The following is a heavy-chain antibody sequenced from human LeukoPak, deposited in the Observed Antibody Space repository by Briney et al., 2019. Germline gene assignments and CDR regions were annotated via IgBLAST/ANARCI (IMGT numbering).Heavy chain of an antibody. D-gene: IGHD6-19*01. CDR2: IYYSGST. V-gene: IGHV4-30-4*08. J-gene: IGHJ5*02. CDR1: GGSISSGDYY. Sequence: SETLSLTCTVSGGSISSGDYYWSWIRQPPGKGLEWIGYIYYSGSTYYNPSLKSRVTISVDTSKNQFSLKLSSVTAADTAVYYCARGGSGWYGAYNWFDPWGQGTLVTVSS. CDR3: ARGGSGWYGAYNWFDP.